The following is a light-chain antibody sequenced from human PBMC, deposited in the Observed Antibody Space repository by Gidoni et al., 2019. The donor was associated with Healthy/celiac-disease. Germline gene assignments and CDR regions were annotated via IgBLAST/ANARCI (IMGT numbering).Light chain of an antibody. Sequence: QSALTQPPSASGSPGQSVTISCTGTSSDVGGYNYVSWYQQHPGKAPKLMIYEVSNRPSGVPDRFSGSKSGNTASLTVSGLQAEDEADYYCSSYAGSKVFGGGTKLTVL. CDR1: SSDVGGYNY. CDR3: SSYAGSKV. V-gene: IGLV2-8*01. CDR2: EVS. J-gene: IGLJ2*01.